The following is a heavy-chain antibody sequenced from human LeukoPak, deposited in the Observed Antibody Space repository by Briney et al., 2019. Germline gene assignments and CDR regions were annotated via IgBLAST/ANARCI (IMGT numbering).Heavy chain of an antibody. CDR3: AAPPPRSSTSCCHCYYYYYMDV. Sequence: ASVKVSCKASGYTFTSYGISWVRQAPGQGLEWMGWISAYNGNTNYAQKLQGRGTMTTDTSTSTAYMELRSLRSDDAAVYYCAAPPPRSSTSCCHCYYYYYMDVWGKGTTVTVSS. CDR2: ISAYNGNT. J-gene: IGHJ6*03. CDR1: GYTFTSYG. V-gene: IGHV1-18*01. D-gene: IGHD2-2*01.